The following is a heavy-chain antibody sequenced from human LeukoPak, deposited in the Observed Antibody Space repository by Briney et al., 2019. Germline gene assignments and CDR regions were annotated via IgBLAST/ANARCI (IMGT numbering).Heavy chain of an antibody. D-gene: IGHD1-20*01. J-gene: IGHJ4*02. CDR2: ISGSGGST. CDR1: GFTFSSYA. Sequence: GGSLRLSCAASGFTFSSYAMSWVRQAPGKGLEWVSAISGSGGSTYYADSVKGRFTISRDNAKNSLYLQMNSLSAEDTAVYYCARGYNWNYVDSWGQGTLVTVSS. V-gene: IGHV3-23*01. CDR3: ARGYNWNYVDS.